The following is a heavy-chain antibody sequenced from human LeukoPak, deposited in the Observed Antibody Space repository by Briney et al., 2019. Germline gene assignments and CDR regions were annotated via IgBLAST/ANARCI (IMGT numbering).Heavy chain of an antibody. CDR3: ARDRGSYNDY. V-gene: IGHV3-74*01. J-gene: IGHJ4*02. CDR2: INSDGSSI. Sequence: PGGSLRLSCAASGFTFSNYWMHWVRQAPGKGRVWVSRINSDGSSISYADSVKGRVTISRDNAKNTLYLQMNSLRAEDTAVYYCARDRGSYNDYWGQGTLVTVSS. D-gene: IGHD1-26*01. CDR1: GFTFSNYW.